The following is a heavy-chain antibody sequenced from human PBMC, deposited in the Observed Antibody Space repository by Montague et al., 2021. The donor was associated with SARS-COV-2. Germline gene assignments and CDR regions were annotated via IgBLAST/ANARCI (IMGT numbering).Heavy chain of an antibody. Sequence: SETLSLTCTVYGGSFSTYYCSWIRQPPGKGLEWIGEINHSGSTNXNPSLKSRVTISVDTSKNQFSLTLSSVTAADTALYYCARANGYYFDYWGQGTLVTVSS. V-gene: IGHV4-34*01. J-gene: IGHJ4*02. CDR2: INHSGST. CDR3: ARANGYYFDY. D-gene: IGHD2-8*01. CDR1: GGSFSTYY.